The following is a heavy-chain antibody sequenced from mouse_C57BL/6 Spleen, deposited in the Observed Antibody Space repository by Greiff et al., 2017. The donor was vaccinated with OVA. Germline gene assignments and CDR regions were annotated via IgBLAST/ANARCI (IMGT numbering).Heavy chain of an antibody. CDR2: IDPSDSET. CDR1: GYTFTSYW. Sequence: QVQLQQPGAELVRPGSSVKLSCKASGYTFTSYWMHWVKQRPIQGLEWIGNIDPSDSETHYNQKFKDKATLTVDKSSSTAYMQLSSLTSEDSAVYYCAKIGRYGSSLYYYAMDYWGQGTSVTVSS. J-gene: IGHJ4*01. V-gene: IGHV1-52*01. D-gene: IGHD1-1*01. CDR3: AKIGRYGSSLYYYAMDY.